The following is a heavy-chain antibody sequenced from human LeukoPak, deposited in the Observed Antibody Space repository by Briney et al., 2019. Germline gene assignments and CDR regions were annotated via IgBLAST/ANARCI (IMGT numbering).Heavy chain of an antibody. D-gene: IGHD1-26*01. CDR1: GFTFSSYS. CDR3: ARDRGDYSGSYYFDY. V-gene: IGHV3-21*01. CDR2: ISSSSSYI. Sequence: TGGSLRLSCAAFGFTFSSYSMNWVRQAPGKGLEWVSSISSSSSYIYYADSVKGRFTISRDNAKNSLYLQMNSLRAEDTAVYYCARDRGDYSGSYYFDYWGQGTLVTVSS. J-gene: IGHJ4*02.